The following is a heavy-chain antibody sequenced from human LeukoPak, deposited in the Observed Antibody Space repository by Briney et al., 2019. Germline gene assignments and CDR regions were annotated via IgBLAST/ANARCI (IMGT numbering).Heavy chain of an antibody. J-gene: IGHJ5*02. CDR2: ISTGDEI. Sequence: PGGSLRISCAASGFTAASNSMNGGGRAPGGGLVWVSVISTGDEIHYAESVRGRFTISRDSSSNTLSLHINSLRVEDTAIYYCATSQGPGNHWFDPWGQGTLVTVSS. CDR3: ATSQGPGNHWFDP. V-gene: IGHV3-53*01. CDR1: GFTAASNS.